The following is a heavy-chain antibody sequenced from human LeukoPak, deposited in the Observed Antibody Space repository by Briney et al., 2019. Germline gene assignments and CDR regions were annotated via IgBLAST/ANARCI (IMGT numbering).Heavy chain of an antibody. V-gene: IGHV3-23*01. CDR1: GFTFSSYA. D-gene: IGHD2-2*01. CDR3: AKRRDIVVVPAALDY. CDR2: ISGSGGST. Sequence: PGGSLRLSCVASGFTFSSYAMSWVRQAPGKGLEWVSAISGSGGSTYYADSVKGRFTISRDNSKNTLYLQMNSLRAEDTAVYYCAKRRDIVVVPAALDYWGQGTLVTVSS. J-gene: IGHJ4*02.